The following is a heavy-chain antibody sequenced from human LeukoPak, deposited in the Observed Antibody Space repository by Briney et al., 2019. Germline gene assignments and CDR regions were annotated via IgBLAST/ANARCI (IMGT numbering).Heavy chain of an antibody. CDR3: ARDDTGGLRYFDWIDY. CDR1: GLTLSNYW. V-gene: IGHV3-74*01. D-gene: IGHD3-9*01. Sequence: GGSLRLSCAASGLTLSNYWMHWVRQAPGKGLVWVSRMNSDGSGTSYADSVKGRFTISRDNAKNTLYLQMNSLRAEDTAVYYCARDDTGGLRYFDWIDYWGQGTLVTVSS. CDR2: MNSDGSGT. J-gene: IGHJ4*02.